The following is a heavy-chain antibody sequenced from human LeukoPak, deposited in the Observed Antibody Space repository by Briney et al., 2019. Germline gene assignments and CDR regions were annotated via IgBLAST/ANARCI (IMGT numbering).Heavy chain of an antibody. Sequence: SETLSLTCAVYGGSFSGYYWSWIRHPPGKGLEWIGEINHSGSTNYNPSLKSRVTISVDTSKNQFSLKLSSVTAADTAVYYCARAFYSFPDYWGQGTLVTVSS. CDR2: INHSGST. CDR3: ARAFYSFPDY. D-gene: IGHD2/OR15-2a*01. V-gene: IGHV4-34*01. CDR1: GGSFSGYY. J-gene: IGHJ4*02.